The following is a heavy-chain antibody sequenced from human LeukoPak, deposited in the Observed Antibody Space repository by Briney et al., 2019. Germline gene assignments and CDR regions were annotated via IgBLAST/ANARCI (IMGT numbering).Heavy chain of an antibody. V-gene: IGHV1-2*02. J-gene: IGHJ4*02. D-gene: IGHD1-26*01. CDR1: GYIYTDHF. CDR2: IRPTDGAT. CDR3: ARGRYRYSYDY. Sequence: ASVRVSCKASGYIYTDHFFHWVRQAPGQGLEWMGWIRPTDGATKVAQKFQGRVTLTRDTSISTVYMEMSGLRFDDTAMYYCARGRYRYSYDYWGQGTLVTVSS.